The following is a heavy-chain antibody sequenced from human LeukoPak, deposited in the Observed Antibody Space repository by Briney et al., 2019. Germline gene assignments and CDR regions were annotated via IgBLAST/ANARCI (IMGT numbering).Heavy chain of an antibody. CDR3: ARRGLYDSTGYYSFDY. Sequence: SETLSLTCAVSGDSISSYYWSWIRQPPGMGLEWIGYIYYSGITNYNPSLKSRVSISVDTSKNQFSLKLSSVTAADTAVYYCARRGLYDSTGYYSFDYWGQGSLVTVSS. CDR1: GDSISSYY. V-gene: IGHV4-59*08. J-gene: IGHJ4*02. CDR2: IYYSGIT. D-gene: IGHD3-22*01.